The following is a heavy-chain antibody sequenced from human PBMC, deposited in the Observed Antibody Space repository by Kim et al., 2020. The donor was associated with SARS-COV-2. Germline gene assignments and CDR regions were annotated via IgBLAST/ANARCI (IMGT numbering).Heavy chain of an antibody. D-gene: IGHD3-10*01. CDR2: ST. J-gene: IGHJ3*02. Sequence: STYYADSVKGRFTISRYNSKNTLYLQLNSLRAEDTAIYYCAKMMVRTTYDIWGLGTLVTVSS. CDR3: AKMMVRTTYDI. V-gene: IGHV3-23*01.